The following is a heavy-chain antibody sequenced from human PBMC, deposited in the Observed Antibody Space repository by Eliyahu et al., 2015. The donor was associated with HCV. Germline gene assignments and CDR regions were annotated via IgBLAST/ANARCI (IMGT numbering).Heavy chain of an antibody. Sequence: QVQLQESGPGLVKPSEILSLTCTVSGGPISSYFWSWIRQPPGKGLEWIGYIYYSGSTTYNPSLKSRLTISVDTSKNQFSLKLRSVTAADTAVYYCARGGYSKVDAFDIWGQGTMVTVSS. CDR1: GGPISSYF. V-gene: IGHV4-59*01. CDR2: IYYSGST. J-gene: IGHJ3*02. D-gene: IGHD4-11*01. CDR3: ARGGYSKVDAFDI.